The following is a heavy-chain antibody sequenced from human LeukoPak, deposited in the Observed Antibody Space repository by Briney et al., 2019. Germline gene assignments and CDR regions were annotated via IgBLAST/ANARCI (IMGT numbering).Heavy chain of an antibody. CDR2: ISTYNGNT. V-gene: IGHV1-18*01. CDR1: GYTFTSYP. CDR3: ARGAPAYSSGWYYDY. Sequence: ASVKVSCKASGYTFTSYPISWVRQAPGQGLEWMGWISTYNGNTNYAQHLQDRLTMTTDTSTRTAYMELRSLRSDDTAMYYCARGAPAYSSGWYYDYWGQGTLVTVSS. J-gene: IGHJ4*02. D-gene: IGHD6-19*01.